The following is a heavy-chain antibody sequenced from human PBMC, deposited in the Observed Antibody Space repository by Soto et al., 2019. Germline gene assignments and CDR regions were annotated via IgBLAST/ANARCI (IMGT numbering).Heavy chain of an antibody. CDR1: GFTFSSYA. CDR3: VKGGGYYSPFDY. Sequence: GGSLRLSCAASGFTFSSYAMSWVRQAPGKGLEWVSVISWNTGSIGYADSVKGRFTISRDNTKNSLYLQMNSLRVEDTALYYCVKGGGYYSPFDYWGQGTLVTISS. J-gene: IGHJ4*02. V-gene: IGHV3-9*01. CDR2: ISWNTGSI. D-gene: IGHD6-25*01.